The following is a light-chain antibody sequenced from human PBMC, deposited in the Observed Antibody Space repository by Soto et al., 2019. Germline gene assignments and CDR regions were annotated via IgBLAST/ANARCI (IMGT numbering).Light chain of an antibody. CDR2: NNN. CDR3: AAWDDSLNGWL. V-gene: IGLV1-44*01. J-gene: IGLJ3*02. Sequence: QSVLTQPPSVSGAPGQRVTISCTGSSSNIGAGYDVHWYQQLPGTAPKLLIFNNNQRPSGVPDRFSGSKSGTSASLAISGLQSEDEADYSCAAWDDSLNGWLFGGGTKVTVL. CDR1: SSNIGAGYD.